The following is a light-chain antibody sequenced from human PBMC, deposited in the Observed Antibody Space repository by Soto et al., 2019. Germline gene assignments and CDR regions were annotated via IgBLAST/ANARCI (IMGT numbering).Light chain of an antibody. CDR1: QSVNSN. J-gene: IGKJ1*01. CDR3: QQYNNWPRT. CDR2: GAS. Sequence: EIVMTQSPATLSASPGERATLSCRASQSVNSNLAWYQQKPGQAPRLLIYGASTRATGFPARFSGSGSGTEFTLTISSLQSEDFAVYYCQQYNNWPRTFGQGTKVDIK. V-gene: IGKV3-15*01.